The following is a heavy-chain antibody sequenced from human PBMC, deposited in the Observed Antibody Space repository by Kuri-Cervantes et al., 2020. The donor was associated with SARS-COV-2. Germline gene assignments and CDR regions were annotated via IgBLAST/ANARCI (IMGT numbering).Heavy chain of an antibody. Sequence: SVKVSCKASGYIFTSHNMHWVRQAPGQGLEWMGMLNPSGGSRINTQKFQGRLTMTRDTPTSTVYMELSSLRSDDTAVYYCAREYYYGSGRYYGASDHWGQGTPVTVSS. J-gene: IGHJ4*02. CDR3: AREYYYGSGRYYGASDH. CDR2: LNPSGGSR. CDR1: GYIFTSHN. V-gene: IGHV1-46*01. D-gene: IGHD3-10*01.